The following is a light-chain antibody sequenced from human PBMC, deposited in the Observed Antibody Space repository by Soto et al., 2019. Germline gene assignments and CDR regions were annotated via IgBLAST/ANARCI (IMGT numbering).Light chain of an antibody. Sequence: EIVMTQSPATLSVSPGERATLSCRASQSVGSNLAWYQQKPGQAPRLLIYGASTRATGIPARFSGSGSGTEFTPTISSLQSEDFALYYCQQYNHWPLTFGGGTKVDIK. V-gene: IGKV3-15*01. CDR1: QSVGSN. CDR3: QQYNHWPLT. J-gene: IGKJ4*01. CDR2: GAS.